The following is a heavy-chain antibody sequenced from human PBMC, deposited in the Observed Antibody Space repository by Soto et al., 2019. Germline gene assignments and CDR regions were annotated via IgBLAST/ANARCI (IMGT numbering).Heavy chain of an antibody. Sequence: GQALNLSCQGSGYRFTSYWIGWVRQTPGKDLEWMGRIDPSDSYTNYSPSFQGHVTISADKSISTAYLQWSSLKASDTAMYYCARLGGRNYYDSSGYSNSFDYWGQGTLVTSPQ. CDR2: IDPSDSYT. D-gene: IGHD3-22*01. J-gene: IGHJ4*02. CDR3: ARLGGRNYYDSSGYSNSFDY. CDR1: GYRFTSYW. V-gene: IGHV5-10-1*01.